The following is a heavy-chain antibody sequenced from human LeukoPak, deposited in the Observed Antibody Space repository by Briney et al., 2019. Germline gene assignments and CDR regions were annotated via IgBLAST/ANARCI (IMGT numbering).Heavy chain of an antibody. J-gene: IGHJ4*02. CDR2: IGTASDP. D-gene: IGHD2-15*01. CDR3: ARDGASRGAPDEY. Sequence: GGSLRLSCAGSGFTFRNYDIHWVRQATGKGLEWVSGIGTASDPYYPGSVKGRFTISRENAKNSLYLQMNSLRDEDTAVYYCARDGASRGAPDEYWGQGTLVTVSS. V-gene: IGHV3-13*05. CDR1: GFTFRNYD.